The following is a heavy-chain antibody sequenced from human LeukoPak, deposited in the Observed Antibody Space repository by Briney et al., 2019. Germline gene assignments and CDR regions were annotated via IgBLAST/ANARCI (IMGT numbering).Heavy chain of an antibody. Sequence: SETLSLTCAVYGVSFSGYYCSWIRQPPGKGLEWIGEINHSGSTNYNPSLKSRVTISVDTSKNQFSLKVSSVTAADTAVYYCASSPMWFGELFGSYYMDVWGKGTTVTISS. J-gene: IGHJ6*03. V-gene: IGHV4-34*01. CDR2: INHSGST. CDR3: ASSPMWFGELFGSYYMDV. CDR1: GVSFSGYY. D-gene: IGHD3-10*01.